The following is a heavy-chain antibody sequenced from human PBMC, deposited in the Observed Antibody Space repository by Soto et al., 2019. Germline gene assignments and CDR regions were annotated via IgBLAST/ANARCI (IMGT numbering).Heavy chain of an antibody. CDR1: GFTFSTYA. CDR2: ITTSGGNT. D-gene: IGHD2-8*01. V-gene: IGHV3-23*01. CDR3: AGRYCTNGVCYTNYYYYIDV. J-gene: IGHJ6*03. Sequence: EVQLLESGGGLVQPGGSLRLSCAASGFTFSTYAMSWVRQAPGKGLEWVSTITTSGGNTYYADSVQGRFTISRDNSKNTLYLQMNSLRPEDTAVYYCAGRYCTNGVCYTNYYYYIDVWGKGTTVTVSS.